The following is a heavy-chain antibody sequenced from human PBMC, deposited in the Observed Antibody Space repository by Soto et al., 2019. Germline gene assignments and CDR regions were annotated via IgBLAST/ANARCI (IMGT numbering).Heavy chain of an antibody. V-gene: IGHV3-30*04. J-gene: IGHJ4*02. D-gene: IGHD6-6*01. Sequence: QVQLVESGGGVVQPGRSLRLSCEVSGFAFSSYAMHWVRQGPGKGLEWVTVISYDGRNKNYAESVKGRFTISRDNSKNTVYLQMNGLRTEDTALYYCAKDGKLGGVDYWGQGAVVTVSS. CDR1: GFAFSSYA. CDR3: AKDGKLGGVDY. CDR2: ISYDGRNK.